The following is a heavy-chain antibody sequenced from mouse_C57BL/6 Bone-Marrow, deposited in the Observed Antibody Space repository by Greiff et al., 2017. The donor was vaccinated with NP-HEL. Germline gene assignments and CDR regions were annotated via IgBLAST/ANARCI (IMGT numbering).Heavy chain of an antibody. V-gene: IGHV1-64*01. CDR2: IHPNSGST. CDR1: GYTFTSYW. CDR3: ARWRGTTVPFAY. Sequence: VKLQQPGAELVKPGASVKLSCKASGYTFTSYWMHWVKQRPGQGLEWIGMIHPNSGSTNYNEKFKSKATLTVDKSSSTAYMQLSSLTSEDSAVYYCARWRGTTVPFAYWGQGTLVTVSA. D-gene: IGHD1-1*01. J-gene: IGHJ3*01.